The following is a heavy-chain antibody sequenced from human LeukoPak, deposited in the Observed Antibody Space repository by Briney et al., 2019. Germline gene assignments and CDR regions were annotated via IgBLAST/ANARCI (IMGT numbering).Heavy chain of an antibody. J-gene: IGHJ6*03. V-gene: IGHV3-30*04. D-gene: IGHD6-19*01. CDR1: GFTFSSYA. Sequence: GGSLRLSCAASGFTFSSYAMHWVRQAPGKGLEWVAVISYDGSNKYYADSVKGRFTISRDNSKNTLYLQMNSLRAEDTAVYYCAKAGLGNYYYYMDVWGKGTTVTISS. CDR2: ISYDGSNK. CDR3: AKAGLGNYYYYMDV.